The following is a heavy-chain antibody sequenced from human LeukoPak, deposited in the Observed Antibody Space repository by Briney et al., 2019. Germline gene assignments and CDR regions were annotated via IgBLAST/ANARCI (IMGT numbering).Heavy chain of an antibody. Sequence: GGSLRLSCAASGFTFCSYSMNWVRQAPGKGLEWVSYISSSSSTIYYADSVKGRFTISRDNAKNSLYLQMNSLRAEDTALYHCARRVGASTYYFDYWGQGTLVTVSS. J-gene: IGHJ4*02. V-gene: IGHV3-48*01. CDR3: ARRVGASTYYFDY. CDR1: GFTFCSYS. D-gene: IGHD1-26*01. CDR2: ISSSSSTI.